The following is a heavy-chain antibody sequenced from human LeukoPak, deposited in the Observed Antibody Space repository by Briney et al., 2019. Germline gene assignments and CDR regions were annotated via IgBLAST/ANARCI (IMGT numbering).Heavy chain of an antibody. CDR2: INSDGSTT. V-gene: IGHV3-74*01. CDR3: ARASGYADFDY. CDR1: GFTFSSYW. J-gene: IGHJ4*02. Sequence: GGSLRLSCGASGFTFSSYWMHWVRQAPGKGLVWISRINSDGSTTSYADSVKGRFTISRDNAKNTLYLQMNSLRAEDTAVYYCARASGYADFDYWGQGTLVTVSS. D-gene: IGHD5-12*01.